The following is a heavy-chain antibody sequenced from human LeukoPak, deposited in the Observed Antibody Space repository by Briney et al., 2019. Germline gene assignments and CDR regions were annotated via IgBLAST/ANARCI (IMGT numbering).Heavy chain of an antibody. V-gene: IGHV3-20*01. Sequence: GGSLRLSCAASGFTFDDYGMSWVRQAPGKGLEWVSGINWNGGSTGYADSVKGRFTISRDNAKNSLYLQMNSLRAEDTALYHCARDAFHDSSGLSDYWGQGTLVTVSS. J-gene: IGHJ4*02. CDR1: GFTFDDYG. CDR2: INWNGGST. D-gene: IGHD3-22*01. CDR3: ARDAFHDSSGLSDY.